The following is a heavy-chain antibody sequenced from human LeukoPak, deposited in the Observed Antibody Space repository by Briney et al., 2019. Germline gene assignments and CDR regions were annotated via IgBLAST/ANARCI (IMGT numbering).Heavy chain of an antibody. J-gene: IGHJ6*03. D-gene: IGHD3-10*01. Sequence: QILSLTCAISGDSVSSNSTAWNWIRQSPSRGLEWLGRTYYRSKWYNNYAVSVKSRITINPDTSKNQFSLQLNSVTPEDTAVYYCARDRRITMGDYYYYYYMDVWGKGTTVTVSS. V-gene: IGHV6-1*01. CDR3: ARDRRITMGDYYYYYYMDV. CDR1: GDSVSSNSTA. CDR2: TYYRSKWYN.